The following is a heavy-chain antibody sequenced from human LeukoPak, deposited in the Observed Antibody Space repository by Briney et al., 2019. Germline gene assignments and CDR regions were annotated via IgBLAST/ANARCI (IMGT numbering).Heavy chain of an antibody. J-gene: IGHJ5*02. CDR1: GFTFSDYY. D-gene: IGHD1-1*01. CDR2: ISSSGSTI. V-gene: IGHV3-11*04. Sequence: GGSLRLSCAASGFTFSDYYMSWIRQAPGKGLEWVSYISSSGSTIYYADSVKGRFTISRDNAKNPLYLQMNSLRAEDTAVYYCARVSVLERFDPWGQGTLVTVSS. CDR3: ARVSVLERFDP.